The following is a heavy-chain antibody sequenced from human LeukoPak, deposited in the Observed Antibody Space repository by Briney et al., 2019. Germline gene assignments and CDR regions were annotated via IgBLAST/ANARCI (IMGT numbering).Heavy chain of an antibody. CDR1: GFTFSSYS. CDR2: ISSSSSYI. D-gene: IGHD2-2*01. J-gene: IGHJ3*02. Sequence: GGSLRLSCAASGFTFSSYSMNWVRQAPGKGLEWVSSISSSSSYIYYADSVKGRFTISRDNAKNSLYLQMNSLRAEDTAVYYCAREVPGARNAFDMWGQGTMVTVSS. V-gene: IGHV3-21*01. CDR3: AREVPGARNAFDM.